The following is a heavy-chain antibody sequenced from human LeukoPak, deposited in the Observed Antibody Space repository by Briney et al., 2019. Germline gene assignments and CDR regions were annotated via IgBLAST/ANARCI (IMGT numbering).Heavy chain of an antibody. CDR1: GYTFTGFF. Sequence: ASVKVSCKTSGYTFTGFFIHWVRLAPGQGPEWMGWINPKTGGTNYGQKFHGRVTMTRDTSVSTVYMELRRLRYDDTAVYYCARGREILVVPFYYYIDVWGRGTTVTVSS. CDR2: INPKTGGT. V-gene: IGHV1-2*02. D-gene: IGHD2-2*01. CDR3: ARGREILVVPFYYYIDV. J-gene: IGHJ6*03.